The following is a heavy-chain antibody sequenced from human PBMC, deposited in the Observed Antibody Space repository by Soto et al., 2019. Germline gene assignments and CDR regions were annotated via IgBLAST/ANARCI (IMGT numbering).Heavy chain of an antibody. CDR3: AKAGIAAAENWFDP. CDR2: IYSGGST. V-gene: IGHV3-66*02. CDR1: GFTVSSNY. Sequence: GGSLRLSCAASGFTVSSNYMSWVRQDPGKGLEWVSVIYSGGSTYYADSVKGRFTISRDNSKNTLYLQMNSLRAEDTAVYYWAKAGIAAAENWFDPRGQGTLVTVSS. D-gene: IGHD6-13*01. J-gene: IGHJ5*02.